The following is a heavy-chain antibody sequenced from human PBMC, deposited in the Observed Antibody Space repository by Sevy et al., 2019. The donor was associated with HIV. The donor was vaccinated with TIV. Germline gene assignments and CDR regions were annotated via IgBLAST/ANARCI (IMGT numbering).Heavy chain of an antibody. Sequence: SETLSLTCTVSGGSISTSSYYWGWIRQPPGKGLEWIGNSFYSGTTYYNPSLKSRVTISVDTSKNPFSLKLSSVTAADTAVYYCARLASRLRDNWSDPWGQGTLVTVSS. CDR2: SFYSGTT. V-gene: IGHV4-39*01. CDR1: GGSISTSSYY. CDR3: ARLASRLRDNWSDP. D-gene: IGHD3-16*01. J-gene: IGHJ5*02.